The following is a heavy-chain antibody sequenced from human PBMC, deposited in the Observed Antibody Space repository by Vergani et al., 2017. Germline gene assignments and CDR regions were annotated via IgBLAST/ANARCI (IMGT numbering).Heavy chain of an antibody. Sequence: QVQLVESGGGVVQPGRSLRLSCAASGFTFSSYGMHWVRQAPGKGLEWVAVIWYDGSNKYYADSVKGRFTISRDNSKNTLYLQMNSLRAEDTAVYYCAKDLIAAAGTSGWFDPWGQGTLVTVSS. J-gene: IGHJ5*02. CDR2: IWYDGSNK. V-gene: IGHV3-33*06. CDR3: AKDLIAAAGTSGWFDP. CDR1: GFTFSSYG. D-gene: IGHD6-13*01.